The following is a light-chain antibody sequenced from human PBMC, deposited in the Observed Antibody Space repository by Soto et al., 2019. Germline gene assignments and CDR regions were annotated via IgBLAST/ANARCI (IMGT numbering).Light chain of an antibody. J-gene: IGLJ2*01. CDR3: SSYTSSSNVV. Sequence: QSALTQPASVSGSPGQSITISCTGTSSDIGGYNYVSWYQQHPGKAPKLMIYDVGNRPSGVSNRFSGSKSGNTASLTISGLQAEDEADYYCSSYTSSSNVVFGGGTQLTVL. CDR2: DVG. CDR1: SSDIGGYNY. V-gene: IGLV2-14*01.